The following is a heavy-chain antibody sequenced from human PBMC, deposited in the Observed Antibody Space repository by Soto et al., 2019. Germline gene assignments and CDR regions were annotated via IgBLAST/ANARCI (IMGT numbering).Heavy chain of an antibody. CDR2: INPNSGGA. J-gene: IGHJ6*02. V-gene: IGHV1-2*02. CDR1: GYIFTGYY. CDR3: ARDQWELPNYYYYAMDV. D-gene: IGHD1-26*01. Sequence: QVQLVQSGAEVKKPGASVKVSCKASGYIFTGYYIHWVRQAPGQGLEWMGWINPNSGGANYAQKSQGRVTMTRDTTMTTAYMELSSLSSDDTAVYYCARDQWELPNYYYYAMDVWGQGTTVTVSS.